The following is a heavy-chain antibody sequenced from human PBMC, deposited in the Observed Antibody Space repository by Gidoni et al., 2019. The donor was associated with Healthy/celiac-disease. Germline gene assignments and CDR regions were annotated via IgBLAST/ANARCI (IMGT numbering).Heavy chain of an antibody. D-gene: IGHD3-3*01. CDR1: GFTFSSYG. J-gene: IGHJ5*02. V-gene: IGHV3-33*01. CDR3: AREHFGVAILGWFDP. Sequence: QVQLVESGGGVVQPGRSLRLSCAASGFTFSSYGMHWVRQAPGKGLEWVAVIWYDGSNKYYADSVKGRFTISRDNSKNTLYLQMNSLRAEDTAVYYCAREHFGVAILGWFDPWGQGTLVTVSS. CDR2: IWYDGSNK.